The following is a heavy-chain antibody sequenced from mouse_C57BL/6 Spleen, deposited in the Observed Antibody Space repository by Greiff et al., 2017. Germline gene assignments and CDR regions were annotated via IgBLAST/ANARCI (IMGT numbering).Heavy chain of an antibody. CDR2: INPNNGGT. CDR3: ALYDGYYVAY. CDR1: GYTFTDYN. J-gene: IGHJ3*01. Sequence: VQLQQSGPELVKPGASVKIPCTASGYTFTDYNMDWVKQSHGKSLEWIGDINPNNGGTIYNQKFKGKATLTVDKSSSTAYMELRSLTSEDTAVYYCALYDGYYVAYWGQGTLLTVSA. V-gene: IGHV1-18*01. D-gene: IGHD2-3*01.